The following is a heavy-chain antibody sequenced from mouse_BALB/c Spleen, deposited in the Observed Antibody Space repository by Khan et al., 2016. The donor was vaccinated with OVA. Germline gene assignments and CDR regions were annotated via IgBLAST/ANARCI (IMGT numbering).Heavy chain of an antibody. Sequence: QVRLQQSGAELARPGASVKMSCKASGYTFTCYTMHWVKQRPGQGLERIGYINPSNDYTNYNQKFKDKATLTADKSSSTAYMQRSSLTSEDSAVYYCTREGPYYGNDGACFAYWGQGTLVTVSA. J-gene: IGHJ3*01. V-gene: IGHV1-4*01. CDR3: TREGPYYGNDGACFAY. D-gene: IGHD2-9*01. CDR1: GYTFTCYT. CDR2: INPSNDYT.